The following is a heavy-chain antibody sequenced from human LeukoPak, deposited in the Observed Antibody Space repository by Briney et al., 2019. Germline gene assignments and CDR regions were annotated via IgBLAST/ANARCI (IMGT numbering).Heavy chain of an antibody. D-gene: IGHD3-22*01. J-gene: IGHJ4*02. CDR2: ISGSGGST. CDR3: AKAWYYYDSSGYYYSDY. Sequence: PGGSLRLSCAASGFTVRNNYMSWVRQAPGKGLEWVSAISGSGGSTYYADSVKGRFTISRDNSKNTLYLQMNSLRAEDTAVYYCAKAWYYYDSSGYYYSDYWGQGTLVTVSS. V-gene: IGHV3-23*01. CDR1: GFTVRNNY.